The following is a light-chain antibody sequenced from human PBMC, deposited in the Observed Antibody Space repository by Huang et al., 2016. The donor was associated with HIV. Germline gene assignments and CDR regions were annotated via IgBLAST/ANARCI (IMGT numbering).Light chain of an antibody. CDR1: QGIRSH. CDR3: QQLNTYPIT. V-gene: IGKV1-9*01. Sequence: IQLTQSPSSLSASVGDRVTITCRASQGIRSHVAWYQLKPGNAPKLLIYGASTLRSWVPSRFSGSGSGTDFTLTISSLQPDDFASYYCQQLNTYPITFGQGTRLEIK. CDR2: GAS. J-gene: IGKJ5*01.